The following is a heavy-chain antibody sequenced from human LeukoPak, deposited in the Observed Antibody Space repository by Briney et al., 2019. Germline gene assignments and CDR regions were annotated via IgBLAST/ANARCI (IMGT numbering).Heavy chain of an antibody. CDR3: ARVPAYDRIYYYYYMDV. CDR1: GYTFTNYG. Sequence: ASVKVSCKASGYTFTNYGISWLRHAPGQGLEWMGWISAYNGNTNYAQKFQGRVTMTTDTSTSTAYMELRSLRSDDTAVYYCARVPAYDRIYYYYYMDVWGEGTTVTISS. V-gene: IGHV1-18*01. D-gene: IGHD5-12*01. CDR2: ISAYNGNT. J-gene: IGHJ6*03.